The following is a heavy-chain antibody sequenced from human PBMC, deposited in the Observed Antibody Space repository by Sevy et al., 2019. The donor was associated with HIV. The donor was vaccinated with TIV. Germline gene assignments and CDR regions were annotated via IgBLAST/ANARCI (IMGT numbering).Heavy chain of an antibody. J-gene: IGHJ4*02. CDR1: GFTFSNSA. CDR2: ISDSGGFK. CDR3: AKGGMRDGYSYDY. Sequence: SLRLSCAASGFTFSNSAMSWVRQAPGKGLEWVAAISDSGGFKFHADSVKGRFTISRDNSKNTLFLQMNSLRVDDTAIYYCAKGGMRDGYSYDYWGQGTLVTVSS. V-gene: IGHV3-23*01. D-gene: IGHD5-18*01.